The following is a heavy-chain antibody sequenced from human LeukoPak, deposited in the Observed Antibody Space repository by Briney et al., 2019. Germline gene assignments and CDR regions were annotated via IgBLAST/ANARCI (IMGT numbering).Heavy chain of an antibody. CDR3: ARQPTSRDGYNWFDP. Sequence: SETLSLTCAVYGGSFSDYYWSWIRQPPGKGLEWIGEIDHSGSTNYNPSLKSRVTISVDTSKNQFSLKLSSVTAADTAVYYCARQPTSRDGYNWFDPWGQGTLVTVSS. D-gene: IGHD5-24*01. J-gene: IGHJ5*02. CDR2: IDHSGST. V-gene: IGHV4-34*01. CDR1: GGSFSDYY.